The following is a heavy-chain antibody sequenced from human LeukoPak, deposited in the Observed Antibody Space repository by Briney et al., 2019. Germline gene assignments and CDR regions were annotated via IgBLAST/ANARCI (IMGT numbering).Heavy chain of an antibody. V-gene: IGHV4-59*01. Sequence: SETLSLTCTVSGGSISSYYWSWIRQPPGKGLEWIGYIYYSGSTNYNPSLKSRVTISVDTSKTQFSLRLSSVTAADTAVYYCARSELLWFGGVNSGFDYWGQGTLVTVSS. J-gene: IGHJ4*02. D-gene: IGHD3-10*01. CDR3: ARSELLWFGGVNSGFDY. CDR1: GGSISSYY. CDR2: IYYSGST.